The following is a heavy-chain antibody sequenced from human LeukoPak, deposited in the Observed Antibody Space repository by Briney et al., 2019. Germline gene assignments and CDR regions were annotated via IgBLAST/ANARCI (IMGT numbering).Heavy chain of an antibody. V-gene: IGHV3-53*01. J-gene: IGHJ5*02. CDR1: GLTVSSNY. CDR3: ARDRYGQVPYRFDP. CDR2: IYSGGST. Sequence: GGSLRLSCAASGLTVSSNYMSWVRQAPGKGLEWVAVIYSGGSTYYADSVKGRFTISRDNSKNTLYLQMNSLRAEDTAVYYCARDRYGQVPYRFDPWGQGTLVTVSS. D-gene: IGHD5-18*01.